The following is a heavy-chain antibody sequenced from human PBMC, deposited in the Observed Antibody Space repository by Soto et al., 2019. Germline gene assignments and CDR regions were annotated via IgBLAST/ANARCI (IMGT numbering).Heavy chain of an antibody. CDR1: GGSISSYY. CDR2: IYYSGST. CDR3: ARLLGYSSSWTYNWFDP. Sequence: SETLSLTCTVSGGSISSYYWSWIRQPPGKGLEWIGYIYYSGSTNYNPSLKSRVTISVDTSKNQFSLKLSSVTAADTAVYYCARLLGYSSSWTYNWFDPWGQGTLVTVSS. V-gene: IGHV4-59*08. D-gene: IGHD6-13*01. J-gene: IGHJ5*02.